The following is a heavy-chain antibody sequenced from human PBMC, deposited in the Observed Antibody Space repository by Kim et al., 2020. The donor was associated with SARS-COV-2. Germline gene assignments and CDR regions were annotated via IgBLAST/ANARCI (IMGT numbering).Heavy chain of an antibody. D-gene: IGHD3-9*01. CDR1: GFTFDDYA. V-gene: IGHV3-9*01. Sequence: GGSLRLSCAASGFTFDDYAMHWVRQAPGKGLEWVSGISWNSGSIGYADSVKGRFTISRDNAKNSLYLQMNSLRAEDTALYYCTKAYLDYDILTGYGFDPWGQGTLVTVSS. CDR3: TKAYLDYDILTGYGFDP. J-gene: IGHJ5*02. CDR2: ISWNSGSI.